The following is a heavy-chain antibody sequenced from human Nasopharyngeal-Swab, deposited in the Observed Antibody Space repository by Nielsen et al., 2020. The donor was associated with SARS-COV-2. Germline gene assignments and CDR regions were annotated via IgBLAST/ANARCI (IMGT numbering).Heavy chain of an antibody. CDR2: IYYSGST. V-gene: IGHV4-39*01. CDR1: GGSISSSSYY. D-gene: IGHD6-19*01. Sequence: SETLSLTCTVSGGSISSSSYYWGWIRQPPGKGLEWIGSIYYSGSTYYNPSLKSRVTISVDTSKNQFSLKLSSVTAADTAVYYCASPHSSGRPWGQGTLVTVSS. CDR3: ASPHSSGRP. J-gene: IGHJ5*02.